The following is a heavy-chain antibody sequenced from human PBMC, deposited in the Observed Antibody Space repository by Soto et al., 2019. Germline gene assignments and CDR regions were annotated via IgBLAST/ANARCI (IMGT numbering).Heavy chain of an antibody. D-gene: IGHD6-19*01. CDR2: ISGSGGST. V-gene: IGHV3-23*01. Sequence: PGGSLRLSCAASGFTFSSYAMSWVRQAPGKGLEWVSAISGSGGSTYYADSVKGRFTISRDNSKNTLYLQMNSLRAEDTAVYYCAKDRSGKQWLVGWFDPWGQGTLVTVSS. J-gene: IGHJ5*02. CDR1: GFTFSSYA. CDR3: AKDRSGKQWLVGWFDP.